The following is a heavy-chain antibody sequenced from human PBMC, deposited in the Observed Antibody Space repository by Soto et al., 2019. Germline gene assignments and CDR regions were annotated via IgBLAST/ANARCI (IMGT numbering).Heavy chain of an antibody. Sequence: EVQLVESGGGSVQPGGSLRLSCAASGFTFSTFSMNWVRQAPGRGLEWISYISGGGRPISYAGSVKGRFTISRDNANNSLYLQMDSLTDEDTAVYYCARDLGWAFDSWGQGTLVTVSS. V-gene: IGHV3-48*02. CDR3: ARDLGWAFDS. J-gene: IGHJ4*02. CDR2: ISGGGRPI. D-gene: IGHD6-19*01. CDR1: GFTFSTFS.